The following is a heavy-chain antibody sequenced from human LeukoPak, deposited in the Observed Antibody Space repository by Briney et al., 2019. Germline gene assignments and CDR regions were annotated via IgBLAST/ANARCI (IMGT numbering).Heavy chain of an antibody. Sequence: GGSLRRSCAASGFTFSSYGMDWVRHAPGKGLVGGAVIWYDGSNKDYTDSGKGRFTSSRDNSKNTLYLQMNSLRAEDTAVYYCARDEQWLPTSPFIDYWGQGTLVTVSS. CDR1: GFTFSSYG. CDR2: IWYDGSNK. CDR3: ARDEQWLPTSPFIDY. J-gene: IGHJ4*02. V-gene: IGHV3-33*01. D-gene: IGHD6-19*01.